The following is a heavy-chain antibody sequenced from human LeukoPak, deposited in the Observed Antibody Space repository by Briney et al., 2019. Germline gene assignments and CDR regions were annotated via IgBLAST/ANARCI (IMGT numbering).Heavy chain of an antibody. CDR3: ARDRYYGSERYATTDPHYYYYYMDV. CDR2: INPNSGGT. D-gene: IGHD3-10*01. CDR1: VYTLTGYY. J-gene: IGHJ6*03. Sequence: ASVKVSCKASVYTLTGYYMHWVRQAPGQGLEWMGWINPNSGGTNYAQKFQGRVTMTRDTSISTAYMELSRLRSDDTAVYYCARDRYYGSERYATTDPHYYYYYMDVWGKGTTVTVSS. V-gene: IGHV1-2*02.